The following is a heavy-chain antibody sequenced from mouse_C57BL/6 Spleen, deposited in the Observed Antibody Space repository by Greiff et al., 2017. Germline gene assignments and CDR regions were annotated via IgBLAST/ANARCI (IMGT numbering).Heavy chain of an antibody. D-gene: IGHD2-3*01. V-gene: IGHV5-17*01. CDR3: ARSLLDGYYVGFAY. Sequence: EVNLVESGGGLVKPGGSLKLSCAASGFTFSDYGMHWVRQAPEKGLEWVAYISSGSSTIYYADTVKGRFTISRDNAKNTLFLQMTSLRSEDTAMYYCARSLLDGYYVGFAYWGQGTLVTVSA. J-gene: IGHJ3*01. CDR2: ISSGSSTI. CDR1: GFTFSDYG.